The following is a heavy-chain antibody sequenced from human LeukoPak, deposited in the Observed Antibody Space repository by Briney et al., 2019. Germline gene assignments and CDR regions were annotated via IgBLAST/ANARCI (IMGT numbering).Heavy chain of an antibody. D-gene: IGHD1-14*01. CDR2: IYYSGST. J-gene: IGHJ5*02. CDR3: ASRTRGWFDP. CDR1: GGSISSYY. Sequence: ASETLSLTCTVSGGSISSYYWSWIRQPPGKGLEWIGYIYYSGSTNYNPSLKSRVTISVDTSKNQFSLKLSSVTAADTAVCYCASRTRGWFDPWGQGTLVTVSS. V-gene: IGHV4-59*01.